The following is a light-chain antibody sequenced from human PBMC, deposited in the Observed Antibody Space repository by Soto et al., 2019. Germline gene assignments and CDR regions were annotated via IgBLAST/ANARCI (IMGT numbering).Light chain of an antibody. CDR1: SSDVGLYNY. V-gene: IGLV2-14*01. CDR3: ISYTTASTSYV. CDR2: EVS. Sequence: QSALTQPASVSGSPGQSITISCTGTSSDVGLYNYVSWYQQYPGKAPKLMIFEVSNRPSGVSNRFSAPKSGNTASLTISGLQAEDEADYYCISYTTASTSYVFGTGTKLTVL. J-gene: IGLJ1*01.